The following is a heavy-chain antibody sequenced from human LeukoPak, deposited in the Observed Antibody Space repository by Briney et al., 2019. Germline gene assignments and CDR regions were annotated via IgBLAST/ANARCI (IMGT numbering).Heavy chain of an antibody. CDR1: GYTFTSYD. J-gene: IGHJ5*02. CDR3: ARDQAEYGSGSYFWFDP. CDR2: MNPNSGNT. D-gene: IGHD3-10*01. V-gene: IGHV1-8*03. Sequence: ASVTVSCKASGYTFTSYDINWVRQATGQGLEWMGWMNPNSGNTGYAQKFQGRVTITRNTSISTAYMELSSLRSEDTAVYYCARDQAEYGSGSYFWFDPWGQGTLVTVSS.